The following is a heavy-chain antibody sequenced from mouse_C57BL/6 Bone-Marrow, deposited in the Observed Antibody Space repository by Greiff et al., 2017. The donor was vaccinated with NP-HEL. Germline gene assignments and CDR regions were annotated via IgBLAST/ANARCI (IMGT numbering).Heavy chain of an antibody. Sequence: VQLQQSGASVKISCKASGYAFSSYWMNWVKQRPGKGLEWIGQIYPGDGDTNYNGKFKGKATLTADKSSSTAYMQLSSLTSEDSAVYFCAIYSNFAYWGQGTLVTVSA. J-gene: IGHJ3*01. CDR3: AIYSNFAY. CDR2: IYPGDGDT. V-gene: IGHV1-80*01. D-gene: IGHD2-5*01. CDR1: GYAFSSYW.